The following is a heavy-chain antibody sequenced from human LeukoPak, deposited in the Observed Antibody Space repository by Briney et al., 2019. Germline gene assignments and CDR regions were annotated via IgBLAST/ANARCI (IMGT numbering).Heavy chain of an antibody. V-gene: IGHV3-33*06. J-gene: IGHJ6*02. D-gene: IGHD3-10*01. CDR2: IWYDGSNK. Sequence: GRSLRLSCAASGFTFSSYGMHWVRQAPGKGLEWVAVIWYDGSNKYYADSVKGRFTISRDNSKNTLYLQMNSLRADDTAVYYCAERLSCESGSYSVMDVWGQGTTATVSS. CDR1: GFTFSSYG. CDR3: AERLSCESGSYSVMDV.